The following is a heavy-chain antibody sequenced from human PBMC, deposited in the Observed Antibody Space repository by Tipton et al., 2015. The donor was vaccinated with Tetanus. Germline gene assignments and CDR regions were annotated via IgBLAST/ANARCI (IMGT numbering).Heavy chain of an antibody. CDR3: ARAGEGGYDATMVFYCYYMDV. CDR1: GASISTYS. Sequence: TLSLTCTVSGASISTYSWTWIRQSPGKGLEWIAYLYFSGNTNYNPSLKTRVTMSPDTSKNQVSLRLNSVTAADTAVYYCARAGEGGYDATMVFYCYYMDVWGKGTTVPVS. CDR2: LYFSGNT. J-gene: IGHJ6*03. V-gene: IGHV4-59*01. D-gene: IGHD5-12*01.